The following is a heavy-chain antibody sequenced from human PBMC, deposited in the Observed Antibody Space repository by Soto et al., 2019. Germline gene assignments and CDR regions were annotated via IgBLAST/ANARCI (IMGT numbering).Heavy chain of an antibody. CDR2: ISHDVSNK. D-gene: IGHD5-18*01. CDR1: RFTFSSYG. CDR3: ATNSYGYVSTYYFDY. Sequence: GGSLRLSCAASRFTFSSYGMHWVRQAPGKGLEWVAVISHDVSNKYYADSVKGRFTISRDNSKNTLHLQMNSLRAEDTAVYYCATNSYGYVSTYYFDYWGQGTLVTVSS. V-gene: IGHV3-30*03. J-gene: IGHJ4*02.